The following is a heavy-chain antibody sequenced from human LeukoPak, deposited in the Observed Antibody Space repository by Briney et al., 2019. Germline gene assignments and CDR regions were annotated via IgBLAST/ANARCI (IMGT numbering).Heavy chain of an antibody. Sequence: ASVKVSCKASGYTFTGYYMHWVRQAPGQGLEWMGWINPNSGGTNYAQKFQGRVTMTRDKSISTAYLQWSSLKASDTAMYYCAREDTAMVNWGQGTLVTVSS. CDR1: GYTFTGYY. D-gene: IGHD5-18*01. V-gene: IGHV1-2*02. CDR3: AREDTAMVN. J-gene: IGHJ4*02. CDR2: INPNSGGT.